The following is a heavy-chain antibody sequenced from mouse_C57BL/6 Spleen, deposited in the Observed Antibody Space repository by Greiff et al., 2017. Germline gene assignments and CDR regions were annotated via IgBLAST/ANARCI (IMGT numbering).Heavy chain of an antibody. CDR1: GYTFTSYW. CDR2: IDPSDSET. Sequence: VHLVESGAELVRPGSSVKLSCKASGYTFTSYWMHWVKQRPIQGLEWIGNIDPSDSETHYNQKFKDKATLTVDKSSSTAYMQLSLLTSEASAVYCGARGAQLGLHFDYWGQGTTLTVSS. CDR3: ARGAQLGLHFDY. V-gene: IGHV1-52*01. J-gene: IGHJ2*01. D-gene: IGHD3-1*01.